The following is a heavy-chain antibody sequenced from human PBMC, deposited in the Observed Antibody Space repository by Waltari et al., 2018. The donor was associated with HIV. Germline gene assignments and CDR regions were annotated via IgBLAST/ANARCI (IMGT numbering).Heavy chain of an antibody. CDR2: IYYRGST. D-gene: IGHD3-9*01. Sequence: QVQLQESGPGLVKPSQTLSLTCTVSGGSIRSGGYYWSWIRQHPGTGLAWVGYIYYRGSTYYIPSLKTRVTISVDTSKNQFSLKLSSVTAADTAVYYCAVDRIPDYDILTEQMSYYYYGMDVCGQGTTVTVSS. J-gene: IGHJ6*02. CDR1: GGSIRSGGYY. CDR3: AVDRIPDYDILTEQMSYYYYGMDV. V-gene: IGHV4-31*03.